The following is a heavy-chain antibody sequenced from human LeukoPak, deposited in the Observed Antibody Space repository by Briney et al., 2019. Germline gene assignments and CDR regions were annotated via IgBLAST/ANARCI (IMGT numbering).Heavy chain of an antibody. Sequence: WIRQAPGKGLEWVGFIRSKAYGGTTEYAASVKGRFTISRDDSKSIAYLQMNSLKTEDTAVYYCTRVGAPGMVDYWGQGTLVTVSS. D-gene: IGHD1-26*01. J-gene: IGHJ4*02. CDR2: IRSKAYGGTT. V-gene: IGHV3-49*02. CDR3: TRVGAPGMVDY.